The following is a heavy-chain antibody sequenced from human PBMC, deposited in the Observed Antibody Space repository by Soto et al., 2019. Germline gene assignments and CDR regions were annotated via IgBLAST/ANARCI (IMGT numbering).Heavy chain of an antibody. CDR3: ARGPGSESYYYF. J-gene: IGHJ4*02. CDR2: IVPINGAP. Sequence: QVHLVQSGAEVKKPGSSVKVSCKASGGTFGTYGITWVRQAPGQGLEWMGGIVPINGAPNYAQKFQGRVTLTAIESKSTVHMELSYLGSEDTAIYYCARGPGSESYYYFWGQGTLVTVSS. D-gene: IGHD1-26*01. CDR1: GGTFGTYG. V-gene: IGHV1-69*12.